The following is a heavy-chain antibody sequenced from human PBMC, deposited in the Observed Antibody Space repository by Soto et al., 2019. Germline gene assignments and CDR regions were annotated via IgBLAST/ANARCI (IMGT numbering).Heavy chain of an antibody. J-gene: IGHJ3*01. V-gene: IGHV3-74*01. CDR3: ARGDKGAFDL. CDR1: GFTFSYYC. CDR2: SHSDGSST. Sequence: GALRLSCAASGFTFSYYCMHWVRQTPGQGLVWVSRSHSDGSSTTYADSVTGRCTISRDNAKNTLYLQMNSLRAEDTAVYYCARGDKGAFDLWGQGTMVTVSS. D-gene: IGHD2-21*02.